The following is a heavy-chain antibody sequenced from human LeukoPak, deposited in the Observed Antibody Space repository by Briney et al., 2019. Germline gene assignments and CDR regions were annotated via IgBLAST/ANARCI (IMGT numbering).Heavy chain of an antibody. V-gene: IGHV3-21*05. CDR2: INSSDI. CDR1: GFTFSLYA. Sequence: GGSLRLSCAASGFTFSLYAMNWVRQAPGKGLEWASYINSSDIHYARTVRGRFTISRDDARKTLYLQLSSLRVEDTAVYDCARDTFQPGLIDSWGQGTLVTVSS. J-gene: IGHJ4*02. D-gene: IGHD2-2*01. CDR3: ARDTFQPGLIDS.